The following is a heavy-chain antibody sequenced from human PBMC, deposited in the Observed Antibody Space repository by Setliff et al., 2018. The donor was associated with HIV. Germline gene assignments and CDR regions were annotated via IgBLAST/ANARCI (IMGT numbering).Heavy chain of an antibody. V-gene: IGHV4-59*12. CDR1: GGSISSYY. D-gene: IGHD5-18*01. CDR2: MYPSGST. Sequence: SETLSLTCTVSGGSISSYYWNWIRQPPGRGLEWIGEMYPSGSTNYNSSLKSRVTISVDKSKNQFSLKLSSVTAADTAVYYCARVSVFGSAMARGGYFDYWGQGTPVTVSS. J-gene: IGHJ4*02. CDR3: ARVSVFGSAMARGGYFDY.